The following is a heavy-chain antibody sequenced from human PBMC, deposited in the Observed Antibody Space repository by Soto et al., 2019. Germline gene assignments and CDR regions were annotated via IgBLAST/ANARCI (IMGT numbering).Heavy chain of an antibody. CDR2: INADYGNT. D-gene: IGHD5-18*01. V-gene: IGHV1-18*01. J-gene: IGHJ6*02. CDR3: ARCIQGDYYYARDG. Sequence: QAPLVQSGAEVRKPGASVKVSCKASGYTFYRHSISWVRQAPGQGLEWMGRINADYGNTQYAQKFRGRGTMTTDTSTTTVYMEQTTLRSYDTAIYYFARCIQGDYYYARDGWGQGTTVTISS. CDR1: GYTFYRHS.